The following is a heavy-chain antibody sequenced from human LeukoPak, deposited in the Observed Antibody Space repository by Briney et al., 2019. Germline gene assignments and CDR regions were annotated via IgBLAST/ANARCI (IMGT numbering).Heavy chain of an antibody. CDR3: ARGTAAARKGSWFDT. D-gene: IGHD6-6*01. J-gene: IGHJ5*02. Sequence: SETLSLTCTVSGGSISSYYWSWIRQPPGKGLEWKGLEWIGYISNSGSTNYNPSPKSRVTISLDTSKNEFSLKLSTVTAADTAVYYCARGTAAARKGSWFDTWGQGSLVTVSS. CDR2: ISNSGST. CDR1: GGSISSYY. V-gene: IGHV4-59*01.